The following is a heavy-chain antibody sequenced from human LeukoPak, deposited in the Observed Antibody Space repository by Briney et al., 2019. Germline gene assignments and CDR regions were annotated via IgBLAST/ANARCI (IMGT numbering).Heavy chain of an antibody. J-gene: IGHJ4*02. CDR2: INRDGSST. V-gene: IGHV3-74*01. CDR1: GVLFSNYW. Sequence: GGSLRLSCAASGVLFSNYWMHWVRHAPGKGLVWVSRINRDGSSTSYADSVKGRFTISRDNAKNTLYLQMNSLRAEDTAVYYCARGGGYSYGSFDYWGQGTLVTVSS. D-gene: IGHD5-18*01. CDR3: ARGGGYSYGSFDY.